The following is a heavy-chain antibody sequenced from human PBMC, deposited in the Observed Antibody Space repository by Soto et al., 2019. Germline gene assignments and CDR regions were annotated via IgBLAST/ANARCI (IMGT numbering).Heavy chain of an antibody. CDR2: IYDSWRT. D-gene: IGHD6-19*01. CDR1: GGSIHNYY. Sequence: QVQLQESGPGLVKPSATLFLTCNFSGGSIHNYYLTWIRPPPGKGLEWIGYIYDSWRTSYNPSLKNRVTKSGDASKNQFSLGLTSVTAADTAVYYCARVAIPLSEYSSGWSPIDSWGQGTLVTVSS. J-gene: IGHJ4*02. CDR3: ARVAIPLSEYSSGWSPIDS. V-gene: IGHV4-59*01.